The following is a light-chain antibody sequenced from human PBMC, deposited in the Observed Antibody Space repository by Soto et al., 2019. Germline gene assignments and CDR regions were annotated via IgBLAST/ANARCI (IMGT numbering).Light chain of an antibody. J-gene: IGKJ5*01. CDR1: QSISSW. Sequence: DIQMTQSPSTLSASVGDRVTITCRVSQSISSWLVWYQQKPGKAPKLLIYKASSLESGVPSRFSGSGSGTEFTLTISSLQPDDFATYYCQQYNSYSSITFGQGTRLEIK. CDR2: KAS. CDR3: QQYNSYSSIT. V-gene: IGKV1-5*03.